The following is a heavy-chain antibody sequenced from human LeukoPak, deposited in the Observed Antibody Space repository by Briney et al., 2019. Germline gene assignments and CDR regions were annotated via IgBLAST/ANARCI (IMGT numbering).Heavy chain of an antibody. CDR3: ARGPIQITMIVVVTYYFDY. D-gene: IGHD3-22*01. Sequence: GGSLRLSCAASGFTLSSYAMSWVRQAPGKGLEWVAVISYDGSNKYYADSVKGRFTISRDNSKNTLYLQMNSLRAEDTAVYYCARGPIQITMIVVVTYYFDYWGQGTLVTVSS. CDR2: ISYDGSNK. V-gene: IGHV3-30*04. J-gene: IGHJ4*02. CDR1: GFTLSSYA.